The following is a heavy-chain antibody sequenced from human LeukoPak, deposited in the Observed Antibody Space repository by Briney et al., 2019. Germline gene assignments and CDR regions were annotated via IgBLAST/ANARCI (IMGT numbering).Heavy chain of an antibody. V-gene: IGHV1-2*02. CDR2: INPNSGGA. CDR1: GYTFSGYY. J-gene: IGHJ5*02. D-gene: IGHD1-1*01. Sequence: ASVKVSCKASGYTFSGYYMHWVRQAPGQGLEWMGWINPNSGGAKFAQKFQGRVTMTRDTSISTAYMELSRLRSDDTAVYYCAREAETTLNWFDPWGQGTLVTVSS. CDR3: AREAETTLNWFDP.